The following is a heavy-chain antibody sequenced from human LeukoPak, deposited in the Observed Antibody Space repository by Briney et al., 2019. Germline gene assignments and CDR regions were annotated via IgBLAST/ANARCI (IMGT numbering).Heavy chain of an antibody. J-gene: IGHJ6*03. CDR2: ISGSGGST. CDR3: AKDRYDFWSGYRPQSYYYMDV. CDR1: GFTFSSYA. Sequence: PGGSLRLSCAASGFTFSSYAMSWVRQAPGKGLEWVSAISGSGGSTYYADSVKGRFPISRDNSKNTLYLQMNSLRAEDTAVYYCAKDRYDFWSGYRPQSYYYMDVWGKGTTVTVSS. V-gene: IGHV3-23*01. D-gene: IGHD3-3*01.